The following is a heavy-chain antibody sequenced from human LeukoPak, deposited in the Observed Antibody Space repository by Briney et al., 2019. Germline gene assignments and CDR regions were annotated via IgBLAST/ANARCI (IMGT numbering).Heavy chain of an antibody. CDR1: GFTFSNYY. D-gene: IGHD1-1*01. Sequence: PGGSLRLSCAASGFTFSNYYMSWIRQAPGKGLEWVANIKPDGSETYYVDSVKGRFTISRDNAKNSLYLQMNSLRTEDTAVYYCASHNNWRLDIWGQGTMVTVSS. CDR2: IKPDGSET. J-gene: IGHJ3*02. V-gene: IGHV3-7*01. CDR3: ASHNNWRLDI.